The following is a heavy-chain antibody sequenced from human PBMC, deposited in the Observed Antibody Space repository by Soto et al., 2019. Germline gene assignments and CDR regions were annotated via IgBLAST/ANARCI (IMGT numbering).Heavy chain of an antibody. CDR1: GGSISSGDYY. V-gene: IGHV4-30-4*01. D-gene: IGHD4-17*01. J-gene: IGHJ5*02. Sequence: SETLSLTCTVSGGSISSGDYYWSWIRQPPGKGLECIGYIYYSGSTYYNPSLKSRVTISVDTSKNQFSLKLSSVTAADTAVYYCTKLAWADYGGIFDPWGQGTLGTVSS. CDR3: TKLAWADYGGIFDP. CDR2: IYYSGST.